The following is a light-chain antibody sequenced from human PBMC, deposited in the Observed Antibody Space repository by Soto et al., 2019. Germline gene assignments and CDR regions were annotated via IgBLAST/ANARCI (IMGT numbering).Light chain of an antibody. CDR1: QSISSW. CDR2: DAS. V-gene: IGKV1-5*01. CDR3: QQYNSQAWT. Sequence: DIQMTQSPSTLSASVGDRVTITCRASQSISSWLAWYQQKPGKAPKLLIYDASSLECGVPSRFSGSGSGAEFTLTISSLQPDDFATYYCQQYNSQAWTFGQGTKVEIK. J-gene: IGKJ1*01.